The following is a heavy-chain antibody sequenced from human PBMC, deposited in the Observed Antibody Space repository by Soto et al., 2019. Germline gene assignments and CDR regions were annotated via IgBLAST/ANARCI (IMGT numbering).Heavy chain of an antibody. V-gene: IGHV3-23*01. Sequence: GGSLRLSCAGSGFTFSNYAMCWVRQAPGKGLEWVSGISSSGGSTYYADSVKGRFTISRDNSRNTLSLQMDSLRAEDTAVYYCSKVPNGDYVGRFELWGQGTIVTVS. CDR1: GFTFSNYA. CDR2: ISSSGGST. J-gene: IGHJ3*01. D-gene: IGHD4-17*01. CDR3: SKVPNGDYVGRFEL.